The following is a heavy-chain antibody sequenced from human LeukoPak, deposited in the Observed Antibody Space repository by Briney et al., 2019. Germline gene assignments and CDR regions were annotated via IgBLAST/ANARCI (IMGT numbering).Heavy chain of an antibody. V-gene: IGHV1-8*01. CDR1: GYTFTSYD. D-gene: IGHD3-9*01. Sequence: GASVKVSCKASGYTFTSYDINWVRQATGQGLEWMGWMNPNSGNTGYAQKFQGRVTMTRNTSISTAYMELSSLRSEDTAVYYCARGYYDILTGPYYYYYYMDVWGKGTTATVSS. CDR2: MNPNSGNT. J-gene: IGHJ6*03. CDR3: ARGYYDILTGPYYYYYYMDV.